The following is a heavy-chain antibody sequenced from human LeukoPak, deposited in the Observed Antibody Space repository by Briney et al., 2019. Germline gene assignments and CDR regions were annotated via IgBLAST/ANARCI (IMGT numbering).Heavy chain of an antibody. Sequence: GGSLRLACAASGFTFSSYGMHWVRQAPGKGLERVAIIRYDGSNKYYADCVKGRFTISRDNSKNTLSLQMNSLRAEDTAVYYCAKDLRRIVGATKGMDVWGKGTTVTVSS. CDR2: IRYDGSNK. CDR3: AKDLRRIVGATKGMDV. D-gene: IGHD1-26*01. V-gene: IGHV3-30*02. CDR1: GFTFSSYG. J-gene: IGHJ6*03.